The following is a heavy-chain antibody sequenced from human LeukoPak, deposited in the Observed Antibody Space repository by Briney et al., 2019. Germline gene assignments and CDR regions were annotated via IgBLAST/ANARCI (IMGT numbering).Heavy chain of an antibody. V-gene: IGHV4-4*02. CDR3: ARRIRYGYTPGDY. CDR1: GGSISSSNW. Sequence: PSETLSLTCAVSGGSISSSNWWSWVRQPPGKGLEWIGEIYHSGSTNYNPSLKSRVTISVDTSKNQFSLKLSSVTAADTAVYYCARRIRYGYTPGDYWGQGTLVTVSS. J-gene: IGHJ4*02. D-gene: IGHD5-24*01. CDR2: IYHSGST.